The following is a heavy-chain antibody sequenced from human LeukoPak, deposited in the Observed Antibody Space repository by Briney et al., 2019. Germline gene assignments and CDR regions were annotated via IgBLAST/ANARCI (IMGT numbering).Heavy chain of an antibody. V-gene: IGHV1-18*01. CDR1: GYTFITYA. CDR2: NRIYTESH. Sequence: ASVKVSCKTSGYTFITYAITWVRQAPGQGLEWMGWNRIYTESHFYADRLQNRVTMTTDTSTNPAYMQLESLRADDTAVYYCARLGTSGDPFDYWGQGTLVTVSS. CDR3: ARLGTSGDPFDY. D-gene: IGHD4-17*01. J-gene: IGHJ4*02.